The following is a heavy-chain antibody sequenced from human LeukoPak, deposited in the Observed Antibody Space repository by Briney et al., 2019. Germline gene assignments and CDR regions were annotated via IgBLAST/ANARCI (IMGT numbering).Heavy chain of an antibody. D-gene: IGHD1-14*01. CDR3: ARPATRTPRLFDY. J-gene: IGHJ4*02. CDR1: GYTFTSYG. Sequence: ASVKVSCKASGYTFTSYGISWVRQAPGQGLEWMGWISAYNGNTNYAQKFQGRVTMTRDTSISTAYMELSRLRSDDTAVYYCARPATRTPRLFDYWGQGALVTVSS. CDR2: ISAYNGNT. V-gene: IGHV1-18*01.